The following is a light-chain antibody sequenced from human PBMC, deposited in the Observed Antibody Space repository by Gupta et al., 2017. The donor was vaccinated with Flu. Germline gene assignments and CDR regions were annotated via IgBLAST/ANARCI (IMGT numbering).Light chain of an antibody. J-gene: IGKJ3*01. V-gene: IGKV1-33*01. CDR1: QAISNY. CDR2: DAS. CDR3: QRYDDLPQV. Sequence: DIQRSQSPSSLSASVGARVTITCQASQAISNYLNWYQQTPVTAPKLLIYDASNSETGVPSRFSGSGSGTDYTFTISSLQPEDIATYYCQRYDDLPQVFGHGTKVDIK.